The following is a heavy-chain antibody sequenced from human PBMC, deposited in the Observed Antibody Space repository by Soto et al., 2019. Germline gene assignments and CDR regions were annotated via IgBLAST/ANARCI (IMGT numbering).Heavy chain of an antibody. D-gene: IGHD3-10*01. CDR1: GFIFSTYA. Sequence: PXESLSLSCTASGFIFSTYAMYWVGQAPGKGLEWVAITSYDGSNNYYADSVKGRFTVSRDNSKNTLYLQMHSLRAEDTAVYYCARDGGGFGELLLNSYDAFDLWGQGKLVTVSS. CDR2: TSYDGSNN. J-gene: IGHJ3*01. CDR3: ARDGGGFGELLLNSYDAFDL. V-gene: IGHV3-30*04.